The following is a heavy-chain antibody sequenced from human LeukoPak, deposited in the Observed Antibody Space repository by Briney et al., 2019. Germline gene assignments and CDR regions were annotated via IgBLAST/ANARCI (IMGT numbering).Heavy chain of an antibody. CDR2: IYPGDSDT. Sequence: GESLKISCKGSGCSFTSYWIGWVRQMPGKGLEWMGIIYPGDSDTRYSPSFQGQVTISADKSISSAYLQWSSLKASDTAMYYCARQSITMVRGVHYFDYWGQGTLVTVSS. V-gene: IGHV5-51*01. CDR3: ARQSITMVRGVHYFDY. D-gene: IGHD3-10*01. CDR1: GCSFTSYW. J-gene: IGHJ4*02.